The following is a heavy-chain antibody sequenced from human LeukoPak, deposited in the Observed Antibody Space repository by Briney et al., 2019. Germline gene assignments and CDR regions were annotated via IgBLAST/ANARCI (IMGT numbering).Heavy chain of an antibody. D-gene: IGHD3-9*01. CDR2: ISGSGGST. Sequence: PGGSLRLSCAASGFTFSSYAMSWVRQAPGKGLEWVSAISGSGGSTYYADSVKGRFTISRDNSKNTLYLQMNSLRAEDTALYYCARGGYDILTGYYTDLDYWGQGTLVTVSS. CDR3: ARGGYDILTGYYTDLDY. CDR1: GFTFSSYA. V-gene: IGHV3-23*01. J-gene: IGHJ4*02.